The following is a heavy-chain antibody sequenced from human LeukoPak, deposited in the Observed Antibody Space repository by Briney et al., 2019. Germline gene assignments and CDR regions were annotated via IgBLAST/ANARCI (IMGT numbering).Heavy chain of an antibody. Sequence: GGSLRLSCAASGFTVSSNYMSWVRQAPGKGLEWGGFIRSKAYGGTTEYAASVKGRFTISRDDSKSIAYLQMNSLKTEDTAVYYCTRLQEYQLLLGYWGQGTLVTVSS. CDR2: IRSKAYGGTT. D-gene: IGHD2-2*01. CDR3: TRLQEYQLLLGY. CDR1: GFTVSSNY. J-gene: IGHJ4*02. V-gene: IGHV3-71*01.